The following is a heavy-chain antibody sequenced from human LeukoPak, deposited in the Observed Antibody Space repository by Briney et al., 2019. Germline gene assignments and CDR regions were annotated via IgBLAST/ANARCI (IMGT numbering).Heavy chain of an antibody. CDR1: GFTFSSYE. CDR3: AREVIYCSGGSCYRGMDV. Sequence: GGSLRLSCAASGFTFSSYEMNWVRQAPGKGLGWVSYISSSGSTIYYADSVEVRFTISRDNPKNSMYLQMNSLRAEDTAVYYCAREVIYCSGGSCYRGMDVWGQGPTVTVSS. D-gene: IGHD2-15*01. CDR2: ISSSGSTI. V-gene: IGHV3-48*03. J-gene: IGHJ6*02.